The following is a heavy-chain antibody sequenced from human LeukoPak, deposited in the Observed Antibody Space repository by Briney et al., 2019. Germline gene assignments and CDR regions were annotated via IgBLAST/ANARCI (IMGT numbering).Heavy chain of an antibody. CDR3: ARGRILKQQLVKWSYYYMDV. CDR2: ISSSGSTI. V-gene: IGHV3-11*04. D-gene: IGHD6-13*01. CDR1: GFTFSDYY. Sequence: GGSLRLSCAASGFTFSDYYMSWIRQAPGKGLEWVSYISSSGSTIYYADSVKGRFTISRDNAKKSLYLQMNSLRAEDTAVYYCARGRILKQQLVKWSYYYMDVWGKGTTVTVSS. J-gene: IGHJ6*03.